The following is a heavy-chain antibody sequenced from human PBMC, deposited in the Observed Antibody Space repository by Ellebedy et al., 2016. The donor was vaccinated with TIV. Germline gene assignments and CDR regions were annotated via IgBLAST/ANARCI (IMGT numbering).Heavy chain of an antibody. CDR3: ARTLRYCGGDCSFLFDF. Sequence: SGPTLVKPTETLTLTCTVFGFSLSNIIMGVSWFRQPPGKALAWLAHIFPNDKESYTTSLKRRLTISKDTAKSQVVLTMSNMDPVDAAKYYCARTLRYCGGDCSFLFDFWGQGTLVTVSS. J-gene: IGHJ4*02. CDR1: GFSLSNIIMG. V-gene: IGHV2-26*01. CDR2: IFPNDKE. D-gene: IGHD2-21*02.